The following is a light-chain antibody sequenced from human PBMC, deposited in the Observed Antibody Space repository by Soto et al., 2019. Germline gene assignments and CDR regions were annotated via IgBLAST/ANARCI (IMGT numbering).Light chain of an antibody. CDR2: AAS. CDR1: QSVSSGY. Sequence: EIVLTQSPGTLSLSPGERATLSCRASQSVSSGYLAWYHQKPGQVPRLLIYAASTRATGIPDRFSGSGSGTDFTVTISRLEPEDFAVYYCQQYGTSPITFGQGTRLEIK. J-gene: IGKJ5*01. CDR3: QQYGTSPIT. V-gene: IGKV3-20*01.